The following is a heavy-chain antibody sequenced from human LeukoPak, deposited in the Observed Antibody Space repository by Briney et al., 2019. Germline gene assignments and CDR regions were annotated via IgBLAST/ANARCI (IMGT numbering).Heavy chain of an antibody. V-gene: IGHV3-7*01. D-gene: IGHD3-3*01. CDR1: GFTFSSYW. Sequence: PGGSLRLSCAASGFTFSSYWMSWVRQAPGKGLEWVANIKQDGGEKYYVDSVKGRFTISRDNAKNSLYLQMNSLRAEDTAVYYCARLTRVYYDFWSGQYYFDYWGQGTLVTVSS. CDR3: ARLTRVYYDFWSGQYYFDY. CDR2: IKQDGGEK. J-gene: IGHJ4*02.